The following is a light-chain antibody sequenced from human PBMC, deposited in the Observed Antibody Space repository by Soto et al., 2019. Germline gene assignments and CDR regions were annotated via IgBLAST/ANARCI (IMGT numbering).Light chain of an antibody. CDR3: QQYNQWPLT. V-gene: IGKV3-15*01. CDR1: QSMSSN. Sequence: EIVLTQSPATLSVSPGERATLSCRASQSMSSNLAWYQQKPGQVPRLLIYDASTRAAGIPAGFSGSGSGTEFTLTISSLQSEDFAIYYCQQYNQWPLTFGGGTKVEIK. J-gene: IGKJ4*01. CDR2: DAS.